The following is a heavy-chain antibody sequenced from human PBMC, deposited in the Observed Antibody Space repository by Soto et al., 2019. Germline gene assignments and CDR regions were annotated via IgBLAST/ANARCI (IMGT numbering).Heavy chain of an antibody. CDR3: DTELIDKYGMDV. CDR2: IYTDDNI. D-gene: IGHD2-21*01. Sequence: EVQLVESGGGLVQPGGSLRLSCAASGVTVSGNYVTWVRQAPGKGLEWVSVIYTDDNIYYADDVTDRFTISRDNSKNTFYLPMTRLRVEDTAVYYCDTELIDKYGMDVGGHGTTVTVSS. CDR1: GVTVSGNY. V-gene: IGHV3-53*01. J-gene: IGHJ6*02.